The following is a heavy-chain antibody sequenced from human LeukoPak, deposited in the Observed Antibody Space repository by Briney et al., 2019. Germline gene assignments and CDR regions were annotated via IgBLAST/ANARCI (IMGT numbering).Heavy chain of an antibody. V-gene: IGHV3-23*01. D-gene: IGHD2-2*01. CDR2: IYGSGRRT. CDR1: GFTFSIYA. Sequence: PGGSLRLSCVASGFTFSIYAMSWVRQAPGKGLEWVSEIYGSGRRTYYADFLKGRFTISRDNSKNTVYLQMNSLRAEDTAVYYCVKEGTSAYLDSWGQGILVTVSS. CDR3: VKEGTSAYLDS. J-gene: IGHJ4*02.